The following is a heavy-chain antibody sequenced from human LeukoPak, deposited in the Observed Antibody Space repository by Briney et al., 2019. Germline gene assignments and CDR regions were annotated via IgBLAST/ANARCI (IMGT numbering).Heavy chain of an antibody. CDR1: GFSLSTSGVG. CDR3: AHRRERDGYRRIYFDY. D-gene: IGHD5-24*01. V-gene: IGHV2-5*01. CDR2: IYWNDDK. J-gene: IGHJ4*02. Sequence: SGPTLVKPTQTLTLTCTFSGFSLSTSGVGVGWIRQPPGKALEWLALIYWNDDKRYSPSLKSRLTITKDTSKNQVVLTMTNMDPVDTATYYCAHRRERDGYRRIYFDYWGQGTLVTVSS.